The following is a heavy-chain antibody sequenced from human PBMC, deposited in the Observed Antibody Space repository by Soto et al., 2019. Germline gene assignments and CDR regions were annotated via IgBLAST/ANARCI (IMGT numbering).Heavy chain of an antibody. Sequence: PSETLSLTCAVSGGSISSSNWWSWVRQPPGKGLEWIGEIYHSGSTNYNPSLKSRVTISVDKSKNQFSLKLSSVTAADTAVYYCARGYVGDSSGYLGPYFDYWGQGTLVNVSS. D-gene: IGHD3-22*01. V-gene: IGHV4-4*02. J-gene: IGHJ4*02. CDR1: GGSISSSNW. CDR2: IYHSGST. CDR3: ARGYVGDSSGYLGPYFDY.